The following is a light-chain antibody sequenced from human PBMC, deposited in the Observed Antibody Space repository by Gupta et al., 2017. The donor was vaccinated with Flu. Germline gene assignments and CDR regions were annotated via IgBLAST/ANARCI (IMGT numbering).Light chain of an antibody. V-gene: IGKV1-33*01. CDR1: RVISNY. CDR3: QQYDNLPLT. CDR2: DAS. J-gene: IGKJ4*01. Sequence: DIDMTQTLSSFSASIGDTVTITCHASRVISNYLNWYQQKPGQAPKLLIYDASNLETGVPSRFSGSGSGTDFTFTISSLQPEDIATYYCQQYDNLPLTFGGGTKVEIK.